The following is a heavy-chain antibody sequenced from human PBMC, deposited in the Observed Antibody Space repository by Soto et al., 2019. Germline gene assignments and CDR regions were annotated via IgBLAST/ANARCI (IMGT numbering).Heavy chain of an antibody. Sequence: QVQLQESGPGLVKPSQTLSLTCTVSGGSISSGDYFWTWIRQPPGKGLEWIGYIYYTGGTYSNPSLTSRPTISVDTSENQFSLKLSSVTAADTAVYYCARAVDWFDPRGYFDCWGQGTLVTVSS. CDR1: GGSISSGDYF. V-gene: IGHV4-30-4*01. CDR2: IYYTGGT. D-gene: IGHD3-9*01. CDR3: ARAVDWFDPRGYFDC. J-gene: IGHJ4*02.